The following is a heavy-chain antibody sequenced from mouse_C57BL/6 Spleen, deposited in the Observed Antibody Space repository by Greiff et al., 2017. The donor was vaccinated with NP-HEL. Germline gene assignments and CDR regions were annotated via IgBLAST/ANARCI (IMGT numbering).Heavy chain of an antibody. J-gene: IGHJ4*01. Sequence: EVKVVESGGGLVKPGGSLKLSCAASGFTFSDYGMHWVRQAPEKGLEWVAYISSGSSTIYYADTVKGRFTISRDNAKNTLFLQMTSLRSEDTAMYYCARRPLRDYAMDYWGQGTSVTVSS. CDR3: ARRPLRDYAMDY. D-gene: IGHD2-12*01. V-gene: IGHV5-17*01. CDR1: GFTFSDYG. CDR2: ISSGSSTI.